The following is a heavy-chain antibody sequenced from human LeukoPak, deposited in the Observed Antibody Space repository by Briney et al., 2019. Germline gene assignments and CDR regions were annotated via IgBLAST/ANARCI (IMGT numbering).Heavy chain of an antibody. D-gene: IGHD3-3*01. CDR3: AKDFGREWLSSSPFDY. CDR1: GFTFDDYT. Sequence: GGSLRLSCAASGFTFDDYTMHWVRQAPRKGLEWVSLISWDGGSTYYADSVKGRFTISRDNSKNTLYLQMNSLRAEDTAVYYCAKDFGREWLSSSPFDYWGQGTLVTVSS. CDR2: ISWDGGST. J-gene: IGHJ4*02. V-gene: IGHV3-43*01.